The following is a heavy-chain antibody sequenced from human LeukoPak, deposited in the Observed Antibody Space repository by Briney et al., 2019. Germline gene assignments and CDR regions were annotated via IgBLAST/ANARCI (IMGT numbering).Heavy chain of an antibody. CDR2: IYSGGST. J-gene: IGHJ4*02. Sequence: GGSLRLSCAASGFTVSSNYMSWVRQAPGKGLEGVSVIYSGGSTYYADSVKGRFTISRDNSKNTLYLQMNSLRAEDTAVYYCARETAAYDSSGYYPLHYWGQGTLVTVSS. CDR3: ARETAAYDSSGYYPLHY. CDR1: GFTVSSNY. V-gene: IGHV3-53*01. D-gene: IGHD3-22*01.